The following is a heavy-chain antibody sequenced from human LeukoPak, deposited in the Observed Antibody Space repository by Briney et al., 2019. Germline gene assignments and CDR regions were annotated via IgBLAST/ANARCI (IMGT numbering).Heavy chain of an antibody. CDR3: ARDASYYDSSGYGKFDY. D-gene: IGHD3-22*01. CDR2: VSPYNGKT. J-gene: IGHJ4*02. V-gene: IGHV1-18*01. Sequence: ASVKVSCMASGYTFTTYGISWVRQAPGQGLEWMGWVSPYNGKTNYAQKLQGRVTMTTDSSTSTAYMELRRLRSDDTAVYYCARDASYYDSSGYGKFDYWGQGTLVTVSS. CDR1: GYTFTTYG.